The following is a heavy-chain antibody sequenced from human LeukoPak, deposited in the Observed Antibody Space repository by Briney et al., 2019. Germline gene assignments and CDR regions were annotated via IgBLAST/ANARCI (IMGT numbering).Heavy chain of an antibody. Sequence: ASVKVSCKVSGYTLTELSMHWVRQAPGKGLERMGGFDPEDGETIYAQKFQGRVTMTEDTSTDTAYMELSSLRSEDTAVYYCATAIGESLPTGWFDPWGQGTLVTVSS. D-gene: IGHD3-10*01. V-gene: IGHV1-24*01. CDR3: ATAIGESLPTGWFDP. J-gene: IGHJ5*02. CDR1: GYTLTELS. CDR2: FDPEDGET.